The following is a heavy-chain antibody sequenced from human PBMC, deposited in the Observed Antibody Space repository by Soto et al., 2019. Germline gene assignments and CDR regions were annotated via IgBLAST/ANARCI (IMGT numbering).Heavy chain of an antibody. CDR1: GYTFTNYG. V-gene: IGHV1-18*01. CDR2: ISPYNGNT. D-gene: IGHD2-2*01. CDR3: ARDGDRCTSTRCSPWPDTHFDL. Sequence: QVQLVQSGDEVKKPGASVKVSCKASGYTFTNYGISWVRQAPGQGLEWMGWISPYNGNTKYPQKLQGRVIMTTDTSTRTSYMELRSLRSDDTAVYFCARDGDRCTSTRCSPWPDTHFDLWGRGTLVTVSS. J-gene: IGHJ2*01.